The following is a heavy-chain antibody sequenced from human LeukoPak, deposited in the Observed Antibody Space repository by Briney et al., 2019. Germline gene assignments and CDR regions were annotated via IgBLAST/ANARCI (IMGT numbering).Heavy chain of an antibody. D-gene: IGHD2-21*02. Sequence: GGSLRLSCAASGFTFSSYWMTWVRQAPGKGLEWVANMKQDGSEKYYVDSVKGRFTISRDNSKNSLYLQMNSLRAEDTAVYYRARDRCHGDCYYFDSWGQGTLVTVSS. CDR3: ARDRCHGDCYYFDS. CDR2: MKQDGSEK. V-gene: IGHV3-7*01. CDR1: GFTFSSYW. J-gene: IGHJ4*02.